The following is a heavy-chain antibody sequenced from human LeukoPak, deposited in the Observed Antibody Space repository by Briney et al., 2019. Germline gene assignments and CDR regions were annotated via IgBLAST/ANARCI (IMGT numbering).Heavy chain of an antibody. J-gene: IGHJ5*02. CDR1: GFTFSSYA. Sequence: GGSLRLSCAASGFTFSSYAMRWVRQAPGKGLEWVSSISSGRDTTYYADSVKGRFTISRDNSKNTLYLQMNSLRVEDTAIYYCANVLGDYPYNWFDPRGQGTLVTVSS. CDR3: ANVLGDYPYNWFDP. V-gene: IGHV3-23*01. CDR2: ISSGRDTT. D-gene: IGHD4-17*01.